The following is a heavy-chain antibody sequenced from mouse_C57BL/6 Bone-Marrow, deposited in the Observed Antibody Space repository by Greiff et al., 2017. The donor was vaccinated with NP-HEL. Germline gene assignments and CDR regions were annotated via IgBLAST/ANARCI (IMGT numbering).Heavy chain of an antibody. J-gene: IGHJ4*01. V-gene: IGHV3-1*01. CDR2: ISYSGST. D-gene: IGHD1-1*01. CDR1: GYSITSGYD. CDR3: ASGATTVVAEGYAMDY. Sequence: EVMLVESGPGMVKPSQSLSLTCTVTGYSITSGYDWHWIRHFPGNKLEWMGYISYSGSTNYNPSLKSRISITHDTSKNHFFLKLNSVTTEDTATYYCASGATTVVAEGYAMDYWGQGTSVTVSS.